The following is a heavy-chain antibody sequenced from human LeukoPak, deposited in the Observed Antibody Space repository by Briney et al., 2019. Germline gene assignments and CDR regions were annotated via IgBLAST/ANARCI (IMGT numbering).Heavy chain of an antibody. CDR1: GFTFSSYW. Sequence: PGGSLRLSCAASGFTFSSYWMSWVRQAPGKGLEWVANIKQDGSEKYYVDSVKGRFTISRDNAKNSLYLQMNSLRAEDTAVYYCASITGDFWSGYMGEEPDYWGQGTLVTVSS. J-gene: IGHJ4*02. V-gene: IGHV3-7*01. CDR2: IKQDGSEK. D-gene: IGHD3-3*01. CDR3: ASITGDFWSGYMGEEPDY.